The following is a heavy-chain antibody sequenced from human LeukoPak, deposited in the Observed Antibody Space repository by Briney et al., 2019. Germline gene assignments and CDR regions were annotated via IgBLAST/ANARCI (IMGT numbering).Heavy chain of an antibody. D-gene: IGHD3-22*01. J-gene: IGHJ4*02. V-gene: IGHV3-23*01. Sequence: GGSLRLSCAVSGITLSNYGMSWVRQAPGKGLEWVAGISDSGGGTNYADSVKGGFTISRDSPRNTLYLQMNSLRPEDTAVYFCAKRGVVIRVILVGFHKEAYYFDSWGQGALVTVSS. CDR2: ISDSGGGT. CDR1: GITLSNYG. CDR3: AKRGVVIRVILVGFHKEAYYFDS.